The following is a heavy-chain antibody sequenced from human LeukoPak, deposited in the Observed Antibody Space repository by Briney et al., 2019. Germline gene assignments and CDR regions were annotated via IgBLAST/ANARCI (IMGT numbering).Heavy chain of an antibody. J-gene: IGHJ4*02. CDR3: ARATLAVQYYFDY. CDR2: LSSSSSTI. Sequence: GGSLRLSCAASGFTFSSYSMYWVRQAPGKGLEWLSYLSSSSSTIYYADSVKGRFTISRDNAQNSLYLQMNSLRDEDTAVYYCARATLAVQYYFDYWGQGTLVTVSS. D-gene: IGHD6-6*01. CDR1: GFTFSSYS. V-gene: IGHV3-48*02.